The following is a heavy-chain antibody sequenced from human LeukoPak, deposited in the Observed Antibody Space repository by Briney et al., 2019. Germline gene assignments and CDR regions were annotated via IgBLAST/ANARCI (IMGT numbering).Heavy chain of an antibody. Sequence: GGSLRLSCTAFGFTFGDYGLSWFRQAPGKGLEWVGFIRSKKVFGGAIEYAASVKGRFTFSRDDSKSIAYLQMNDLRTDDTAVYYCTRDWWRLGFDYWGQGTLVTVSS. D-gene: IGHD2-21*02. J-gene: IGHJ4*02. V-gene: IGHV3-49*03. CDR3: TRDWWRLGFDY. CDR1: GFTFGDYG. CDR2: IRSKKVFGGAI.